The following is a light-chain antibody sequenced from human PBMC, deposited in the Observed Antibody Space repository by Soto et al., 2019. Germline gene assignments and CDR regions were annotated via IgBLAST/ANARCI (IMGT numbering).Light chain of an antibody. V-gene: IGKV1-5*03. CDR1: QSISSW. CDR3: QQYNSYSRT. CDR2: KAS. J-gene: IGKJ1*01. Sequence: DIQMTQSPSTLSASVGDRVTITCRASQSISSWLAWYQQKPGKAPKLLIYKASSLESGVPSRFSGSGSGTRFTLTNSSLQRDDFATYYCQQYNSYSRTFGQGTKVEIK.